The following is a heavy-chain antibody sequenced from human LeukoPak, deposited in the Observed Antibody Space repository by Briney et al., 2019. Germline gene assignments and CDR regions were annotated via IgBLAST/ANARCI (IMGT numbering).Heavy chain of an antibody. D-gene: IGHD6-19*01. Sequence: SETMSLTCTVSGGSISSGSYYWSWIRQPAGKGLEWIGRIYTSGSTNYNPSLKSRVTISVDTSKNHFSLKLSSVTAADTAVYYCAAYSSGWVGGSFDYWGQGTLVTVSS. J-gene: IGHJ4*02. V-gene: IGHV4-61*02. CDR3: AAYSSGWVGGSFDY. CDR1: GGSISSGSYY. CDR2: IYTSGST.